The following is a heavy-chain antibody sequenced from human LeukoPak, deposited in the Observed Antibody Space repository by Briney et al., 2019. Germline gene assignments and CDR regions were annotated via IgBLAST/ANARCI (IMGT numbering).Heavy chain of an antibody. CDR3: ARDQSYGPQNWFDP. CDR1: GFTVSGSY. V-gene: IGHV3-53*01. D-gene: IGHD5-18*01. Sequence: PGGSLRLSCAASGFTVSGSYMNWVRQAPGKGLEWVSLIYGGGNTYYADSVKGRFTISRDNSKNTLYLQMNSLRAEDTAVYYCARDQSYGPQNWFDPWGQGTLVTVSS. CDR2: IYGGGNT. J-gene: IGHJ5*02.